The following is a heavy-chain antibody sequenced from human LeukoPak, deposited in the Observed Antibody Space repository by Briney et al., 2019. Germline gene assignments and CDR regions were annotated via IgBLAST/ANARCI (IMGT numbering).Heavy chain of an antibody. J-gene: IGHJ4*02. CDR3: ARDRGRHCSGGSCYTDFDY. CDR2: ISAYNGNT. D-gene: IGHD2-15*01. Sequence: ASVKVSCKTSGYSFTTYGINWVRQAPGQGLEWMGWISAYNGNTNYAQKLQGRVTMTTDTSTSTAYIELRSLRSDDTAVYYCARDRGRHCSGGSCYTDFDYWGRGTLVTVSS. V-gene: IGHV1-18*01. CDR1: GYSFTTYG.